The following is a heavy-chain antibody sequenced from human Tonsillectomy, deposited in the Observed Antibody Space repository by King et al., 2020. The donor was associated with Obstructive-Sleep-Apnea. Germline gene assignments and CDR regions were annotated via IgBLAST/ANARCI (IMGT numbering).Heavy chain of an antibody. CDR1: GFKFSTYS. V-gene: IGHV3-21*01. Sequence: VRLVESGGGLVKPGGSLRLSCAASGFKFSTYSMNWVRQAPGKGLEWVSSISSSSSYIYYGDSVKGRFTISRDNAKNSLYLQMNSLRAEDTAVYYCARGDYDILTGYYNVEPYYYYYGMDVWGQGTTVTVSS. J-gene: IGHJ6*02. CDR2: ISSSSSYI. CDR3: ARGDYDILTGYYNVEPYYYYYGMDV. D-gene: IGHD3-9*01.